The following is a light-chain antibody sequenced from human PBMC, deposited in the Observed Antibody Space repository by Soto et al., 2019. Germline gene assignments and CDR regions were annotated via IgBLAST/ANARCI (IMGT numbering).Light chain of an antibody. J-gene: IGKJ4*01. CDR3: QHYDNSAALT. V-gene: IGKV3-20*01. CDR1: QTVSSSC. CDR2: GVS. Sequence: EIVLTQSPGTLSLSPGESATLFCRASQTVSSSCLAWYQQKPGQAPRLLIYGVSSRAPGIPDRFSGSGSGTDFTLTISRLQPEDFAVYYCQHYDNSAALTFGGGTNVEIK.